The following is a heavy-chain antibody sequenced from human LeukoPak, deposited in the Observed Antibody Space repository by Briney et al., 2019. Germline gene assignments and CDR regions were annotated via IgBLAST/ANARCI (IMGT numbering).Heavy chain of an antibody. CDR1: GGSISSGGYS. Sequence: SETLSLTCAVSGGSISSGGYSWSWIRQPPGKGLEWIGYIYHSGSTYYNPSLKSRVTISVDRSKNQFSLKLSSVTAADTAVYYCARGGYCSSTSCYSNNWFDPWGQGTQVTVSS. V-gene: IGHV4-30-2*01. D-gene: IGHD2-2*01. CDR3: ARGGYCSSTSCYSNNWFDP. CDR2: IYHSGST. J-gene: IGHJ5*02.